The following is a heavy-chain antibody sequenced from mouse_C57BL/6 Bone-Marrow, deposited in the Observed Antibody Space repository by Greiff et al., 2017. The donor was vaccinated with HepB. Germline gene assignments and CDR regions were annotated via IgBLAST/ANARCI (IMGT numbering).Heavy chain of an antibody. Sequence: EVQVVESGGGLVQPGGSLKLSCAASGFTFSDYYMYWVRQTPEKRLEWVAYISNGGGSTYYPDTVKGRFTISRDNAKNTLYLQMSRLKSEDTAMYYCARQGGLWGFAYWGQGTLVTVSA. V-gene: IGHV5-12*01. D-gene: IGHD1-1*02. J-gene: IGHJ3*01. CDR3: ARQGGLWGFAY. CDR2: ISNGGGST. CDR1: GFTFSDYY.